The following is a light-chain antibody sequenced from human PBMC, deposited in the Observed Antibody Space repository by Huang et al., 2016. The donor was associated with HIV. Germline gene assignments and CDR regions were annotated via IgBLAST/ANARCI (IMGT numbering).Light chain of an antibody. CDR1: QSISSSF. Sequence: IVLTQSPGTLSLSPGARATLSCRASQSISSSFLAWFQQKPGQAPRLRICSASSRAAGIPDRFGGSGSGTDFTLTINRLEPEDSAVYYCHQYGSSPPNTFGQGTKLEIK. CDR3: HQYGSSPPNT. CDR2: SAS. J-gene: IGKJ2*01. V-gene: IGKV3-20*01.